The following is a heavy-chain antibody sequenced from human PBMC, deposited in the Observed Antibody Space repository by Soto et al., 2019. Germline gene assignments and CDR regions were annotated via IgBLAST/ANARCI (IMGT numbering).Heavy chain of an antibody. V-gene: IGHV4-4*07. Sequence: QVQLQESGPGLVKPSETLSLTCTVSGGSISSYYWSWIRQPAGKGLEWIGRIYTSGSTNYNPSLRSRVTMSVDTSKNQYSLTLSSVTAADTAVYYCARESPAYCGGDCYSVGMDVWGQGTTVTVSS. J-gene: IGHJ6*02. CDR2: IYTSGST. CDR3: ARESPAYCGGDCYSVGMDV. CDR1: GGSISSYY. D-gene: IGHD2-21*02.